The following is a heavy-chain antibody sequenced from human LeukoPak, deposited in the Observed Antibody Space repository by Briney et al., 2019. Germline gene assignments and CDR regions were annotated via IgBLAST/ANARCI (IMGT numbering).Heavy chain of an antibody. Sequence: GRSLRLSCAASGFTFDDYAMHCVRQAPGEGLEWGSGISWNSGSIGYADSVKGRFTISRDNAKNSLYLQMNSLRAEDTALYYCAKSSRRRALYCSSTSCYIAPYFDYWGQGTLVTVSS. V-gene: IGHV3-9*01. CDR1: GFTFDDYA. J-gene: IGHJ4*02. CDR2: ISWNSGSI. D-gene: IGHD2-2*02. CDR3: AKSSRRRALYCSSTSCYIAPYFDY.